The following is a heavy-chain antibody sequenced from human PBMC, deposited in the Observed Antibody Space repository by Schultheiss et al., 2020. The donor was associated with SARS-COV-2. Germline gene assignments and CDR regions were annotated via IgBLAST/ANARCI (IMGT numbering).Heavy chain of an antibody. CDR1: GGSFSGYY. J-gene: IGHJ6*03. CDR2: INHSGST. Sequence: GSLRLSCAVYGGSFSGYYWSWIRQPPGKGLEWIGEINHSGSTNYNPSLKSRVTISVDTSKNQFSLKLSSVTAADTAVYYCARFSIWAATYYYMDVWGTGTTVTVSS. CDR3: ARFSIWAATYYYMDV. D-gene: IGHD3-16*01. V-gene: IGHV4-34*01.